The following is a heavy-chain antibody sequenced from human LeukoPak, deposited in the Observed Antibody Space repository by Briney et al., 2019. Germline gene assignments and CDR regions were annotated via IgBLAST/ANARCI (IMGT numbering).Heavy chain of an antibody. CDR2: IKQDGSEK. CDR3: ARGNLFSGWYDIYYFDY. D-gene: IGHD6-19*01. Sequence: GASLRLSRAASGFTFSSNWMSWVRQAPGKGLEWVANIKQDGSEKNYVDSVKGRFTISRDNAKNSLYLQMNSLRAEDTAVYYCARGNLFSGWYDIYYFDYWGQGTLVTVSS. J-gene: IGHJ4*02. CDR1: GFTFSSNW. V-gene: IGHV3-7*01.